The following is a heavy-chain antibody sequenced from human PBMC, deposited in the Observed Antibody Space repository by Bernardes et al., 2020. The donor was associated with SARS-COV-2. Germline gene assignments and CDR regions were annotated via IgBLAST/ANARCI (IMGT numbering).Heavy chain of an antibody. V-gene: IGHV3-23*01. J-gene: IGHJ4*02. CDR2: ISESGEST. CDR3: ARRYKSGWQPLDY. D-gene: IGHD6-19*01. Sequence: GGSLRLSCAASGFTFGSHPMTWVRQAPGKGLEWVSAISESGESTWYADHVEGRFTISRDNSKNTVYLQMDSLRDEDTAVYFCARRYKSGWQPLDYWGQGTLVTVSS. CDR1: GFTFGSHP.